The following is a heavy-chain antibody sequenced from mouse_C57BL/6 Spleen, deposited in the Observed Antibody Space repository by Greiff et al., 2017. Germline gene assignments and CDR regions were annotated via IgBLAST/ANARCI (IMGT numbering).Heavy chain of an antibody. D-gene: IGHD2-3*01. Sequence: QVQLQQPGAELVKPGASVKLSCKASGYTFTSYWMHWVKQRPGRGLEWIGRIDPNSGGTKYNEKFKSKATLTVDKPSSTSYMQLSSLTSKDSTVYYCARSGLYDGYLYYFDYWGQGTTLTVSS. V-gene: IGHV1-72*01. CDR2: IDPNSGGT. CDR1: GYTFTSYW. CDR3: ARSGLYDGYLYYFDY. J-gene: IGHJ2*01.